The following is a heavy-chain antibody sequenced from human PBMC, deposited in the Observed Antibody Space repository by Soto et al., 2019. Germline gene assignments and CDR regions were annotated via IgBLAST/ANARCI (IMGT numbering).Heavy chain of an antibody. CDR1: GFTFSSCW. CDR3: ARDIARDKGYYYDSSGLNWFDP. Sequence: GGSLRLSCAASGFTFSSCWMSWVRQAPGKGLEWVANIKQDGSEKYYVDSVKGRFTISRDNAKNSLYLQMNSLRAEDTAVYYCARDIARDKGYYYDSSGLNWFDPWGQGTLVTVSS. D-gene: IGHD3-22*01. J-gene: IGHJ5*02. CDR2: IKQDGSEK. V-gene: IGHV3-7*05.